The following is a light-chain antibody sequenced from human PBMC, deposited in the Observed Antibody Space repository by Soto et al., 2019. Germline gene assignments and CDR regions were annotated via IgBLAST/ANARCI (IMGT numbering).Light chain of an antibody. V-gene: IGKV3-15*01. Sequence: EIVMRQSPATLSVSPGERATLSCRASQSVSINLAWYQQKPGQTPRLLIYDASSRATGIPARFSGSGSGTDFTLTITSLQSEDFAVYYCQQYNNWPPLTFGGGTKVDIK. CDR3: QQYNNWPPLT. CDR1: QSVSIN. J-gene: IGKJ4*01. CDR2: DAS.